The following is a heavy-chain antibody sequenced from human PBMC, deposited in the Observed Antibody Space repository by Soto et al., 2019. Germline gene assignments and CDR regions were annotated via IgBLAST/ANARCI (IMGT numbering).Heavy chain of an antibody. Sequence: RLSCAASGFIFSNAWINWVRQAPGKGLEWVGRVKSKTDSGTTDFVARVKCRFAISIYDSNNFVYLKMNSLKTEVTAIYYCITDSYMTNIIVPCDYWRRGTLVIVS. D-gene: IGHD4-17*01. CDR2: VKSKTDSGTT. J-gene: IGHJ4*01. CDR3: ITDSYMTNIIVPCDY. CDR1: GFIFSNAW. V-gene: IGHV3-15*07.